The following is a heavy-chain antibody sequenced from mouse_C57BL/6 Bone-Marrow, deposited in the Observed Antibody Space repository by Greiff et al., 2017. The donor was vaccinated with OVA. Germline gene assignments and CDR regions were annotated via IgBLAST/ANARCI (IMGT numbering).Heavy chain of an antibody. Sequence: QVHVKQSGAELVKPGASVKLSCKASGYTFTSYWMHWVKQRPGQGLEWIGYINPSSGYTKYNQKFKDKATLTADKSSSTAYMQLSSLTYEDSAVEYGARSSLRRPCDYWGQGTLVTVSA. J-gene: IGHJ3*01. CDR1: GYTFTSYW. D-gene: IGHD2-12*01. V-gene: IGHV1-7*01. CDR2: INPSSGYT. CDR3: ARSSLRRPCDY.